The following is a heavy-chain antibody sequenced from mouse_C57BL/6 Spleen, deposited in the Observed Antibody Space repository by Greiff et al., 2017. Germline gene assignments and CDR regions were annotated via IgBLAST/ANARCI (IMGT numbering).Heavy chain of an antibody. Sequence: VQLQQPGAELVKPGASVKLSCKASGYTFTSYWMHWVKQRPGQGLEWIGMIHPNSGSTNYNEKFKGKSTLTVDKSSSTAYMQLSSLTSEDSAVYYCARRYDYDGYYFDYWGQGTTLTVSS. CDR3: ARRYDYDGYYFDY. J-gene: IGHJ2*01. D-gene: IGHD2-4*01. V-gene: IGHV1-64*01. CDR1: GYTFTSYW. CDR2: IHPNSGST.